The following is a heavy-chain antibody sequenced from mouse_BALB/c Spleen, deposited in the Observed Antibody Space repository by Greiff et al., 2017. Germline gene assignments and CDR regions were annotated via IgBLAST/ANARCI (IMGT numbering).Heavy chain of an antibody. J-gene: IGHJ3*01. CDR3: ASPYGNYVAY. D-gene: IGHD2-1*01. Sequence: EVKLMESGGGLVKPGGSLKLSCAASGFTFSSYTMSWVRQTPEKRLEWVATISSGGSYTYYPDSVKGRFTISRDNAKNTLYLQMSSLKSEDTAMYYCASPYGNYVAYWGQGTLVTVSA. CDR2: ISSGGSYT. CDR1: GFTFSSYT. V-gene: IGHV5-6-4*01.